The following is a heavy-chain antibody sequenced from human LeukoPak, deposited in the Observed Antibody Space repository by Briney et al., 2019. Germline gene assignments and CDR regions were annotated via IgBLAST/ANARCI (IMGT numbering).Heavy chain of an antibody. CDR2: ISYDGSNK. CDR1: GFTFSSYG. J-gene: IGHJ4*02. CDR3: ARELASGY. Sequence: GGSLRLSCAASGFTFSSYGMHWVRQAPGKGLEWVAVISYDGSNKYYADSVKGRFTISRDNAKGTLYLQMNSLRAEDTATYYCARELASGYWGQGTLVTVSS. D-gene: IGHD1-1*01. V-gene: IGHV3-30*03.